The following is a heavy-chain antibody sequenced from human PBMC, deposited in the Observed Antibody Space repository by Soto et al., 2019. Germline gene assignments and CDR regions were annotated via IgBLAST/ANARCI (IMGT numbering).Heavy chain of an antibody. CDR2: IYPDDSDT. V-gene: IGHV5-51*01. CDR1: GYSFTSYW. Sequence: GESLKISCKGSGYSFTSYWIGWVRQMPGKGLEWMGIIYPDDSDTRYSPSFQGQVTISADKSISTAYLQWSSLKASDTAMYYCARRSDTSDYYFDYWGQGALVTVSS. D-gene: IGHD3-22*01. J-gene: IGHJ4*02. CDR3: ARRSDTSDYYFDY.